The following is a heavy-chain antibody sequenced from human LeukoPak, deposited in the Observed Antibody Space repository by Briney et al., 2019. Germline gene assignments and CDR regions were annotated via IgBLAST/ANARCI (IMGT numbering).Heavy chain of an antibody. CDR2: IYYSGST. Sequence: SETLSLTCTVSGGSVSSSTYYWGWIRQPPGTGLEWIGSIYYSGSTYYNPSLKSRVTISVDTSKNQFSLKLSSVTAADTAVYHCARRRSGSYYEYSDWGQGTLVTVSS. J-gene: IGHJ4*02. V-gene: IGHV4-39*01. CDR1: GGSVSSSTYY. D-gene: IGHD1-26*01. CDR3: ARRRSGSYYEYSD.